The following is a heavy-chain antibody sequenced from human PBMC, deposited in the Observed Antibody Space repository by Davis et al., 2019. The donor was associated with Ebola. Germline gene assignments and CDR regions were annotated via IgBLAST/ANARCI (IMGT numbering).Heavy chain of an antibody. Sequence: GESLKISCAASGFTFDFYALNWVRQAPGKGLEWVSYISSSGNTIYYADSVKGRFTISRDNAKSTLHLQMNSLRVDDTAVYYCVRDGQLYCRGGNCYYSDYWGQGNQVTVSS. CDR1: GFTFDFYA. J-gene: IGHJ4*02. V-gene: IGHV3-48*03. CDR2: ISSSGNTI. CDR3: VRDGQLYCRGGNCYYSDY. D-gene: IGHD2-15*01.